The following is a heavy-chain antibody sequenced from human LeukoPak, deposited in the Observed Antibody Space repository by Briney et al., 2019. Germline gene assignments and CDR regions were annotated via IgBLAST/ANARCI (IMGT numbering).Heavy chain of an antibody. CDR1: GFTFSSYS. D-gene: IGHD3-16*01. CDR2: ISSSSSYI. J-gene: IGHJ4*02. Sequence: GGSLRLSCAASGFTFSSYSMNWVRQAPGKGLEWVSSISSSSSYIYYADSVKGRFTISRDNAKNSLYLQMNSLRAEDTAVYYCASVTFGGVDNDYWGQGTLATVSS. V-gene: IGHV3-21*01. CDR3: ASVTFGGVDNDY.